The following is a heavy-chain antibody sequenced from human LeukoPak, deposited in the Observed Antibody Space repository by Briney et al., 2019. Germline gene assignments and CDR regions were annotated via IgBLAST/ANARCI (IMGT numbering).Heavy chain of an antibody. J-gene: IGHJ3*02. V-gene: IGHV4-34*01. CDR2: INHSGRT. Sequence: SETLSLSCAVYGGSFSGYYCGWIRQPPGKGLEWIGEINHSGRTNYNPSLKSRVTISVDTSKNQFSLKLSSVTAADTAVYYCARGSVNIVATIMGAFDIWGQGTMVTVSS. CDR1: GGSFSGYY. CDR3: ARGSVNIVATIMGAFDI. D-gene: IGHD5-12*01.